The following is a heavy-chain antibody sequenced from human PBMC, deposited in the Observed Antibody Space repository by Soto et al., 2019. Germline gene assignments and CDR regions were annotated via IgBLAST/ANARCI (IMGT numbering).Heavy chain of an antibody. V-gene: IGHV3-23*01. D-gene: IGHD2-2*01. Sequence: GGSLRLSCAASGFSFSSFAMSWVRQAPGKGLEWVSSISVSGKTYYADSVKGRFTISRDNSKNTLNLQMNSLRVEDTAVYYCAKGPYDIVVVALDIWGQGTMVTISS. CDR3: AKGPYDIVVVALDI. CDR2: ISVSGKT. CDR1: GFSFSSFA. J-gene: IGHJ3*02.